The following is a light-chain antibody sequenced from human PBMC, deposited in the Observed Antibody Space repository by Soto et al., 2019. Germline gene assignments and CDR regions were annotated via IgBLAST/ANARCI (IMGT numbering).Light chain of an antibody. V-gene: IGKV1D-12*01. CDR1: QAIAGW. J-gene: IGKJ4*01. CDR2: GTS. Sequence: DIQMIQSPSSVYASVGDRVTVSCLSSQAIAGWLACYQQKPGKAPRLLIYGTSTLQSGVPSRFSGSGSGTDFTLTINSLQPEDFATYYCQQAYSFPLTFGGGTKVEI. CDR3: QQAYSFPLT.